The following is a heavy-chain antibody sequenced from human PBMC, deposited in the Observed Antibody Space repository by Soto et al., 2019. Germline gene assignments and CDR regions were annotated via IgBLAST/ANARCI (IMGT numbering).Heavy chain of an antibody. CDR2: IYTGDSKT. J-gene: IGHJ4*02. CDR3: ARSGRVTSSYDSSGYYGSFDY. D-gene: IGHD3-22*01. Sequence: GGSLKISCKGSGYSFTSYWIGWGRQMPGKGLEWMGIIYTGDSKTRYSPSFQGQVSISADKAISTAYLQWSNLKASDTAMSYGARSGRVTSSYDSSGYYGSFDYWGQGTLVTVSS. CDR1: GYSFTSYW. V-gene: IGHV5-51*01.